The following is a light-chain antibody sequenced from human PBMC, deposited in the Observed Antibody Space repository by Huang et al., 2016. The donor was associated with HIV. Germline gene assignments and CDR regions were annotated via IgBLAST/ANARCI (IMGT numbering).Light chain of an antibody. CDR1: QTIANN. Sequence: LLTQSPVTLSVSPGENVTLSCRASQTIANNLAWYQQRHGQAPSLLSYGASTRIIDIPGRFNGSASGTQFTLTITSLQPDDFTVYFCQQYNVWPYTFGQGTKLEIK. J-gene: IGKJ2*01. CDR3: QQYNVWPYT. CDR2: GAS. V-gene: IGKV3-15*01.